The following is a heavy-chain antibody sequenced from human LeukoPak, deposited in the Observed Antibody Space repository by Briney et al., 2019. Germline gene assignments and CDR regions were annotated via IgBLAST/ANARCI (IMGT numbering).Heavy chain of an antibody. CDR2: ISGSGGNT. CDR1: GFTFSSYA. CDR3: TKIDAYHYDSSGYYFDY. V-gene: IGHV3-23*01. Sequence: QHWGSLRLSCAASGFTFSSYAMNWVRQAPGKGLEWVSGISGSGGNTYYADSVKGRFTISRDNSKSTLYLQMNSLRAEDTAVYCCTKIDAYHYDSSGYYFDYWGQGTLVTVSS. D-gene: IGHD3-22*01. J-gene: IGHJ4*02.